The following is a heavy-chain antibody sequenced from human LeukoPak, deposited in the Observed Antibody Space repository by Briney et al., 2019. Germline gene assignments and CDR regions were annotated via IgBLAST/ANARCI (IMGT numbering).Heavy chain of an antibody. V-gene: IGHV1-2*02. CDR3: ARVIRDSSGYHHDNWFDP. CDR1: GYTFTGYY. CDR2: INPNSGGT. Sequence: GASVKVSCKASGYTFTGYYMHWVRQAPGQGLEWMGWINPNSGGTNYAQKFQGRVTMTRDTSISTAYMELSRLRSDDTAVYYCARVIRDSSGYHHDNWFDPWGQGTLVTVPS. J-gene: IGHJ5*02. D-gene: IGHD3-22*01.